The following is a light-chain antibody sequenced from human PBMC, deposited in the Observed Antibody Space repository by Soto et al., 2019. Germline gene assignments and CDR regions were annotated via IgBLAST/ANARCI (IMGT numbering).Light chain of an antibody. CDR1: SGHSSYA. CDR3: QTWGTGINVV. Sequence: QSVLTQSPSASASLGASAKLTCSLSSGHSSYAIAWYQQQPEKGPRYLMKLNGDVRHSKWDGIPDRLSGSSSGAERYLTISSLQSEDEADYYCQTWGTGINVVFGGVTKLTVL. V-gene: IGLV4-69*01. CDR2: LNGDVRH. J-gene: IGLJ2*01.